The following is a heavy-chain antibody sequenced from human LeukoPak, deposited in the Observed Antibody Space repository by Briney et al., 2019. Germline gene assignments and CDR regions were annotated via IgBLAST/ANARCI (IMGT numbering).Heavy chain of an antibody. CDR1: GFTFSSYG. V-gene: IGHV3-33*01. J-gene: IGHJ6*02. CDR2: IWYDGSNK. CDR3: ARQSGLTRPYYYYGMDV. D-gene: IGHD4/OR15-4a*01. Sequence: GGSLRLSCAASGFTFSSYGMHWVRQAPGKGLEWVAVIWYDGSNKYYADSVKGRFTISRDNSKNTLYLQMNSLRAEDTAVYYCARQSGLTRPYYYYGMDVWGQGTTVTVSS.